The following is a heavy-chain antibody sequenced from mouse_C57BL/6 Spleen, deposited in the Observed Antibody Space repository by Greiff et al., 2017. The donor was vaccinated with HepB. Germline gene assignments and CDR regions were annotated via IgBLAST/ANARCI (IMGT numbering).Heavy chain of an antibody. CDR2: INPSSGYT. V-gene: IGHV1-4*01. Sequence: QVQLQQSGAELARPGASVKMSCKASGYTFTSYTMHWVKQRPGQGLEWIGYINPSSGYTKYNQKFKDKATLTADKSSSTAYMQLSSLTSEDSAVYYCARSPIYYYGSSYFDVWGTGTTVTVSS. CDR1: GYTFTSYT. J-gene: IGHJ1*03. D-gene: IGHD1-1*01. CDR3: ARSPIYYYGSSYFDV.